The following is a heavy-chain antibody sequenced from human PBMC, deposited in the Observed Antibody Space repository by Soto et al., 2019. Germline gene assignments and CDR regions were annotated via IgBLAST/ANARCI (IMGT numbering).Heavy chain of an antibody. V-gene: IGHV3-33*01. Sequence: GGSLTLSCAASGFTFTTYGMHWVRQAPGQGLEWVAGIRYDGSNKYYADSVKGQFTISRDNTKNTLYMQMDSLIADATAVDYCARGFTAGATYSGPSYYAMDVWGQGTTVTVSS. CDR2: IRYDGSNK. CDR1: GFTFTTYG. J-gene: IGHJ6*02. CDR3: ARGFTAGATYSGPSYYAMDV. D-gene: IGHD1-26*01.